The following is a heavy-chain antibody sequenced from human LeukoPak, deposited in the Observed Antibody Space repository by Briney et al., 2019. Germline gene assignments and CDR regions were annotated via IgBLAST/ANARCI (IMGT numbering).Heavy chain of an antibody. CDR2: ISGSGGST. V-gene: IGHV3-23*01. J-gene: IGHJ4*02. Sequence: GGSLRLSCAPSGLPFSSYAMSWVRQAPARGLEWVSAISGSGGSTYYADSVKGRITISRDNSKNTLYLQMNSLRAEDTAVYYCAKEPGYSSGWLFDYWGQGTLVTVSS. CDR1: GLPFSSYA. CDR3: AKEPGYSSGWLFDY. D-gene: IGHD6-19*01.